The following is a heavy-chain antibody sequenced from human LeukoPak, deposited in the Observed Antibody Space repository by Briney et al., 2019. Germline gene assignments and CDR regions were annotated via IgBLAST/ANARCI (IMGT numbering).Heavy chain of an antibody. CDR1: GFTFSTYG. CDR3: AKDRGSGWYFDY. Sequence: PGGSLRLSCAASGFTFSTYGMSWVRQAPGKGLEWVSTLGGGDAGIYYADSVYDRFTISRDKSKNTLYLQMNSLRVEDTAVYYCAKDRGSGWYFDYWGQGTLVTVSS. V-gene: IGHV3-23*01. J-gene: IGHJ4*02. D-gene: IGHD6-19*01. CDR2: LGGGDAGI.